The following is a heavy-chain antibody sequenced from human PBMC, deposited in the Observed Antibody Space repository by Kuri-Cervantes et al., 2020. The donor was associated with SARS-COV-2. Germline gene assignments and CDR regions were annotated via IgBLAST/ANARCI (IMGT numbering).Heavy chain of an antibody. CDR1: GYSFTSYW. V-gene: IGHV5-10-1*01. Sequence: KVSCKGSGYSFTSYWISWVRQMPGKGLEWMGRTDPSDSYTNYSPSFQGHVTISADKSISTAYLQWSSLKASDTAMYYCARRVGYYFDYWGQGTLVTVSS. CDR3: ARRVGYYFDY. CDR2: TDPSDSYT. D-gene: IGHD2-15*01. J-gene: IGHJ4*02.